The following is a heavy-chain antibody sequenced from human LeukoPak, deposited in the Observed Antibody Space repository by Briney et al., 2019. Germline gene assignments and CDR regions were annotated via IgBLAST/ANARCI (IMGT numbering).Heavy chain of an antibody. D-gene: IGHD1-26*01. Sequence: PGGSLRLSCAASGFTFSTFAMIWVRQPPGKGLEWVSSIFPSGGEIHYADSVRGRFTISRDNSKSTLSLQVNSLRAEDTAVYYCASWGLLRNAFDIWGQGTMVTVSS. CDR1: GFTFSTFA. CDR3: ASWGLLRNAFDI. CDR2: IFPSGGEI. J-gene: IGHJ3*02. V-gene: IGHV3-23*01.